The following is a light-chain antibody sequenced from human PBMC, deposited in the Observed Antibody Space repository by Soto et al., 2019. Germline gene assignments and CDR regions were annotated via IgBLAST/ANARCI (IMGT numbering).Light chain of an antibody. CDR2: DAS. CDR3: QQYDKPPLT. CDR1: QDITNS. V-gene: IGKV1-33*01. J-gene: IGKJ4*01. Sequence: DIQMTQSPSSLSASVGDRVTITCHASQDITNSLTCYQQRPGKAPKLLIYDASNLETGVPSRFSGSGSGTDFTFTISGLQPEDSGTYYCQQYDKPPLTFGGGAKVEIK.